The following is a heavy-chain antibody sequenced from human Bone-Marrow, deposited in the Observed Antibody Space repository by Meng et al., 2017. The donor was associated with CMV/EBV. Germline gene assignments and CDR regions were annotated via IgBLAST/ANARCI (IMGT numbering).Heavy chain of an antibody. CDR2: ISYDGSNK. CDR3: AKDIGGDYYDSSD. V-gene: IGHV3-30-3*01. CDR1: GFTFSSYA. Sequence: GGSLRLSCAASGFTFSSYAMHWVRQAPGKGLEWVAVISYDGSNKYYADSVKGRFTISRDNAKNSLYLQMNSLRAEDTALYYCAKDIGGDYYDSSDWGQGTLVTVSS. D-gene: IGHD3-22*01. J-gene: IGHJ4*02.